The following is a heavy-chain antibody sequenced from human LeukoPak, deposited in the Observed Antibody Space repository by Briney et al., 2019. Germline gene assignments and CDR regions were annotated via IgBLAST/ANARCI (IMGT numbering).Heavy chain of an antibody. Sequence: PSETLSLTCTVSGVSISGYYWSWIRQPAGGGLEWIGRTYVSGTIQYNPSLKSRVTMSVDTSNNQFSLKLSSVTAADTAVYYCARDQSPNWNYDYFDYWGQGTLVTVSS. CDR2: TYVSGTI. J-gene: IGHJ4*02. CDR3: ARDQSPNWNYDYFDY. CDR1: GVSISGYY. D-gene: IGHD1-7*01. V-gene: IGHV4-4*07.